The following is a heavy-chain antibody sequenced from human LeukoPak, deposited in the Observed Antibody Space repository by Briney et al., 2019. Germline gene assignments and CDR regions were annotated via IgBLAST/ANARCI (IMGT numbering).Heavy chain of an antibody. CDR3: ARVPFGFGELLDGSFMDV. V-gene: IGHV1-2*02. CDR2: INPNSGGT. CDR1: GYTFTGYY. D-gene: IGHD3-10*01. J-gene: IGHJ6*02. Sequence: GASVKVSCKASGYTFTGYYMHWVRQAPGQGLEWMGWINPNSGGTNYAQKFQGRVTMTRDTSISTAYMELSRLRSDDTAVYYCARVPFGFGELLDGSFMDVWGQGTTVTVSS.